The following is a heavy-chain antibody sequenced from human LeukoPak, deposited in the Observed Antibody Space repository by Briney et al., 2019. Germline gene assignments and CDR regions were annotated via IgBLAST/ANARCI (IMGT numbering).Heavy chain of an antibody. CDR1: GFTFSSYA. Sequence: GGSLRLSCAASGFTFSSYAMSWARQAPGKGLEWVSAISGSGGSTYYADSVKGRFTISRDNSKNTLYLQMNSLRAEDTAVYYCAKDREYYYDSSGYYYGIWGQGTMVTVSS. V-gene: IGHV3-23*01. J-gene: IGHJ3*02. CDR2: ISGSGGST. CDR3: AKDREYYYDSSGYYYGI. D-gene: IGHD3-22*01.